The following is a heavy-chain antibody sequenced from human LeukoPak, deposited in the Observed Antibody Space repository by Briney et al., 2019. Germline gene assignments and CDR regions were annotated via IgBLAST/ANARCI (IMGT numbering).Heavy chain of an antibody. Sequence: GGSLRLSCAASGFTFSSYAMHWVRQAPGKGLEWVAVISYDGSNKYYADSVKGRFTISRDNAKNSLYLQMNSLRAEDTAVYYCASAPLGSTRPWGQGTLVTVSS. CDR1: GFTFSSYA. J-gene: IGHJ5*02. D-gene: IGHD1-26*01. CDR3: ASAPLGSTRP. CDR2: ISYDGSNK. V-gene: IGHV3-30-3*01.